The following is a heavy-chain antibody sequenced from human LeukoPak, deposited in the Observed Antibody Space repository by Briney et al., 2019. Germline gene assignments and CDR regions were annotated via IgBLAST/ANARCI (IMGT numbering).Heavy chain of an antibody. CDR3: AADTEWELFRAYAFDI. D-gene: IGHD1-26*01. V-gene: IGHV1-58*02. Sequence: GASVKVSCKASGFTFTSSAMQWVRQARGQRLEWIGWIVVGSGNTNYAQKFQERVTITRDMSTSTAYMELSSLRSEDTAVYYCAADTEWELFRAYAFDIWGQGTMVTVSS. CDR1: GFTFTSSA. CDR2: IVVGSGNT. J-gene: IGHJ3*02.